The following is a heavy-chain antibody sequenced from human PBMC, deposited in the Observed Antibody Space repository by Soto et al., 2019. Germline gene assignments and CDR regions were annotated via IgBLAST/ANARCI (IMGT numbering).Heavy chain of an antibody. CDR2: IIPIFGTA. CDR1: GGTFSSYA. V-gene: IGHV1-69*01. Sequence: QVQLVQSGAEVKKPGSSVKVSCKASGGTFSSYAISWVRQAPGQGLEWMGGIIPIFGTANYAQKFQGRVTITADESTSTAYMELSSLRSEDTAVYYCARDMTYYYDSSGYYYGYWGQGTLVTVSS. D-gene: IGHD3-22*01. J-gene: IGHJ4*02. CDR3: ARDMTYYYDSSGYYYGY.